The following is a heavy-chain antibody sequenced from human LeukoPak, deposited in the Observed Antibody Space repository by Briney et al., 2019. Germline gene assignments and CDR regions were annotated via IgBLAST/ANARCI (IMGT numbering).Heavy chain of an antibody. CDR3: ARMARRYSYGPIDY. CDR1: GGSFSGYY. CDR2: INHSGST. J-gene: IGHJ4*02. Sequence: PSETLSLTCAVYGGSFSGYYWSWIRQPPGKGLEWIGEINHSGSTNYNPSLKSRVTISVDTSKNQFSLKLSSVTAADTAVYYCARMARRYSYGPIDYWGQGTPVTVSS. D-gene: IGHD5-18*01. V-gene: IGHV4-34*01.